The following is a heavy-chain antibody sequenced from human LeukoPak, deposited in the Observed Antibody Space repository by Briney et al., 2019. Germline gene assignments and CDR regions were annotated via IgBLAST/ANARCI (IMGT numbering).Heavy chain of an antibody. J-gene: IGHJ4*02. CDR1: GFTFSSYA. V-gene: IGHV3-23*01. CDR2: ISGSGGST. CDR3: AKESYSSSWYGYDY. D-gene: IGHD6-13*01. Sequence: PGGSLRLSCAASGFTFSSYAMSWVRQAPGKGLEWVSAISGSGGSTYYADSVKGRFAISRDNSKNTLYLQMNSLRAEDTAVYYCAKESYSSSWYGYDYWGQGTLVTVSS.